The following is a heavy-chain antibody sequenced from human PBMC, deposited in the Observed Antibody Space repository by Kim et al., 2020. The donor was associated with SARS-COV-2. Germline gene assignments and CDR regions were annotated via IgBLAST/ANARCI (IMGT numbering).Heavy chain of an antibody. Sequence: SETLSLTCTVSGGSISSGGYYWSWIRQHPGKGLEWIGYIYYSGSTYYNPSLKSRVTISVDTSKNQFSLKLSSVTAADTAVYYCARALIRISSRKSISSGMDVWGQGTTLTVSS. CDR2: IYYSGST. J-gene: IGHJ6*02. CDR1: GGSISSGGYY. D-gene: IGHD3-3*01. V-gene: IGHV4-31*03. CDR3: ARALIRISSRKSISSGMDV.